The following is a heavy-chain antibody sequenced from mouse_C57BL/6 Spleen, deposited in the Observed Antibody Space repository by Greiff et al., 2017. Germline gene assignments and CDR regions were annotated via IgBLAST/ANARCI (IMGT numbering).Heavy chain of an antibody. CDR2: ISSGSSTI. CDR1: GFTFSDYG. CDR3: ARDCYGSSWYFDV. V-gene: IGHV5-17*01. J-gene: IGHJ1*03. D-gene: IGHD1-1*01. Sequence: EVKVVESGGGLVKPGGSLKFSCAASGFTFSDYGMHWVRQAPEKGLEWVAYISSGSSTIYYADTVKGRFTISRDNAKNTLFLQMTSLRSERTAMYYCARDCYGSSWYFDVWGTGTTVTVSS.